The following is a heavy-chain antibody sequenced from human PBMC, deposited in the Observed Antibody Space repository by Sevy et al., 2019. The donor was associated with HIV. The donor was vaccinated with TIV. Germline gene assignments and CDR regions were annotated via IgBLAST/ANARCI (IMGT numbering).Heavy chain of an antibody. D-gene: IGHD5-12*01. J-gene: IGHJ6*02. CDR1: GFTFSSAW. Sequence: GGSLRLSCTASGFTFSSAWMSWVRQAPGKGLEWVGRIKSEFDGGAIDYAAPVKGRFTISREDSKNTVYLQMNSLKTDDTAVYYCITDPAYRGSDEEVINYYFYGMDVWGQGTTVTVSS. CDR2: IKSEFDGGAI. CDR3: ITDPAYRGSDEEVINYYFYGMDV. V-gene: IGHV3-15*01.